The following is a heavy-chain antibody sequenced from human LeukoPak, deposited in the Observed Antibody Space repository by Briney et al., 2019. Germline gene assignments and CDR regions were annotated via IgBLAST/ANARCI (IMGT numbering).Heavy chain of an antibody. D-gene: IGHD6-19*01. CDR2: IRSSGSDT. J-gene: IGHJ2*01. Sequence: GGSLRLSCAASGFTFSDYHMSWIRQAPGKGLEWISYIRSSGSDTNYADSVRGRFTISRDNAKNSLCLQMNSLRAEDTAVYYCARAIAVTPWYFDLWGRGTLVTVSS. CDR1: GFTFSDYH. CDR3: ARAIAVTPWYFDL. V-gene: IGHV3-11*03.